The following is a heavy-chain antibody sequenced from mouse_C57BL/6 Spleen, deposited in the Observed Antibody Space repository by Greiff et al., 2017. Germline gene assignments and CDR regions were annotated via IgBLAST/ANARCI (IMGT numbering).Heavy chain of an antibody. CDR2: ISSGSSTI. J-gene: IGHJ4*01. D-gene: IGHD1-1*01. Sequence: EVKLMESGGGLVKPGGSLKLSCAASGFTFSDYGMYWVRQAPEKGLEWVAYISSGSSTIYYADTVKGRFTISGDNAKNTLFLQRTSLRSEDTAMYYCARKGYYGHYYAMDYWGQGTSVTVSS. CDR3: ARKGYYGHYYAMDY. V-gene: IGHV5-17*01. CDR1: GFTFSDYG.